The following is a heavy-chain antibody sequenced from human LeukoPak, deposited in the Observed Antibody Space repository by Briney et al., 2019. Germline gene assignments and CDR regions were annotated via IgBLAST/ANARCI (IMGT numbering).Heavy chain of an antibody. CDR2: ISYDGSNK. CDR1: GFTFSSYA. CDR3: ARGGIVVVPASYYYGMDV. D-gene: IGHD2-2*01. Sequence: PGGSLRLSCAASGFTFSSYAMHWVRQAPGKGLEWVAVISYDGSNKYYADSVKGRFTISRDNSKNTLYLQMNSLRAEDTAVYYCARGGIVVVPASYYYGMDVWGQGTTVTVSS. V-gene: IGHV3-30-3*01. J-gene: IGHJ6*02.